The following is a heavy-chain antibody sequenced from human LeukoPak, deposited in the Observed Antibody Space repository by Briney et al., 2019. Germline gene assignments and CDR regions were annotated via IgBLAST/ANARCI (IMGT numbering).Heavy chain of an antibody. V-gene: IGHV4-31*03. D-gene: IGHD3-3*01. CDR3: ARDVPTDFWSGHDAFDT. Sequence: SQTLSLTCTVSGGSISSGGYYWSWIRQHPGKGLEWIGYIYYSGSTYYNPSLKSRVTISVDTSKNQFSLKLSSVTAADTAVYYCARDVPTDFWSGHDAFDTWGQGTMVTVSS. CDR2: IYYSGST. CDR1: GGSISSGGYY. J-gene: IGHJ3*02.